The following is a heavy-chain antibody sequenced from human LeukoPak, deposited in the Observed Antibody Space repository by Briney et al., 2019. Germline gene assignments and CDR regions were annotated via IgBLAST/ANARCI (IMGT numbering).Heavy chain of an antibody. CDR3: TRGAGWLIDY. CDR1: GGSISSGSYY. CDR2: IYTSGST. J-gene: IGHJ4*02. Sequence: ASQTLSLTCTVSGGSISSGSYYWSWIRQPAGKGLEWIGRIYTSGSTNYNPSLKSRVTISADTSKNHFSLKLNSVTTADTAVYYCTRGAGWLIDYWGQGILVTVSS. D-gene: IGHD3-16*01. V-gene: IGHV4-61*02.